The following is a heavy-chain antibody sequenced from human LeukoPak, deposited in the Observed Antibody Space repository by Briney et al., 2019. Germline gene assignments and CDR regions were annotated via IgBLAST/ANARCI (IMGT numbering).Heavy chain of an antibody. CDR1: GYSFTDKY. Sequence: ASVKVSCKASGYSFTDKYMHWVRQAPGQGLEWMGWINPNSGGTNYAQKFQGRVTMTSDTSISTGYMELSSVQFDDTAVYYCAREGQLGLDNWGQGTLVTVSS. V-gene: IGHV1-2*02. D-gene: IGHD1-1*01. CDR2: INPNSGGT. CDR3: AREGQLGLDN. J-gene: IGHJ1*01.